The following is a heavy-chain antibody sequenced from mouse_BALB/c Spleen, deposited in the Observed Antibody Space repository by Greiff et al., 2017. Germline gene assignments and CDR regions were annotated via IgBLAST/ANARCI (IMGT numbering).Heavy chain of an antibody. J-gene: IGHJ3*01. V-gene: IGHV2-6-5*01. CDR2: IWGGGST. CDR3: AKQSGNYLGWFAY. D-gene: IGHD2-1*01. CDR1: GFSLTDYG. Sequence: VKLMESGPGLVAPSQSLSITCTVSGFSLTDYGVSWIRQPPGKGLEWLGVIWGGGSTYYNSALKSRLSISKDNSKSQVFLKMNSLQTDDTAMYYCAKQSGNYLGWFAYWGQGTLVTVSA.